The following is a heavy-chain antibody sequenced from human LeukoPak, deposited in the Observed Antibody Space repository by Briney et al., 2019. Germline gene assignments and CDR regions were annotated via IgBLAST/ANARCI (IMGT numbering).Heavy chain of an antibody. CDR2: FDLEDGET. CDR3: ATTARELWHHRDFDY. CDR1: GYTLTELS. Sequence: ASVKVSCKVSGYTLTELSMHWVRQAPGKGLEWMGGFDLEDGETIYAQKFQGRVTMTEDTSTDTAYMELSSLRSEDTAVYYCATTARELWHHRDFDYWGQGTLVTVSS. D-gene: IGHD5-18*01. V-gene: IGHV1-24*01. J-gene: IGHJ4*02.